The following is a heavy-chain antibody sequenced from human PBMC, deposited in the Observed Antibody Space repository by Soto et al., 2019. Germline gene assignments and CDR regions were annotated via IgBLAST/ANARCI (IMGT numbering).Heavy chain of an antibody. CDR1: GFSLSTSGVG. Sequence: QITLKESGPTLVKPTQTLTLTCTFSGFSLSTSGVGVGWIRQPPGKALEWLALIYWDGDKRYSPSLKSRLTTTKDTSKNQVVLTMTNMDPVDTATYYCAHRPSYCSGGSCYSGFDYWGQGTLVTVSS. CDR2: IYWDGDK. D-gene: IGHD2-15*01. CDR3: AHRPSYCSGGSCYSGFDY. J-gene: IGHJ4*02. V-gene: IGHV2-5*02.